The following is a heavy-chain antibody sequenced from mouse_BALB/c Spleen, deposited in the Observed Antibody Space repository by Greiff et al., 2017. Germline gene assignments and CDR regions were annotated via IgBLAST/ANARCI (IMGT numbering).Heavy chain of an antibody. D-gene: IGHD1-1*01. V-gene: IGHV5-6-3*01. CDR2: INSNGGST. CDR3: ARYYYDGYYFDY. CDR1: GFTFSSYG. J-gene: IGHJ2*01. Sequence: EVQLVESGGGLVQPGGSLKLSCAASGFTFSSYGMSWVRQTPDKRLELVATINSNGGSTYYPDSVKGRFTISRDNAKNTLYLQMSSLKSEDTAMYYCARYYYDGYYFDYCGQGTTLTVSS.